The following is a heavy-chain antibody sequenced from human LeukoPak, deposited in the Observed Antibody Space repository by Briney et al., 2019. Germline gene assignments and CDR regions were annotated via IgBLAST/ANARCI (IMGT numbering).Heavy chain of an antibody. CDR3: ARDYMVRGVFDY. D-gene: IGHD3-10*01. CDR1: GGTFSSYT. Sequence: SVKVSCKASGGTFSSYTIIWVRQAPGQGLEWMGRIIPILGIANYAQKFQGRVTITADKSTSTAYMELSSLRSEDTAVYYCARDYMVRGVFDYWGQGTLVTVSS. V-gene: IGHV1-69*04. J-gene: IGHJ4*02. CDR2: IIPILGIA.